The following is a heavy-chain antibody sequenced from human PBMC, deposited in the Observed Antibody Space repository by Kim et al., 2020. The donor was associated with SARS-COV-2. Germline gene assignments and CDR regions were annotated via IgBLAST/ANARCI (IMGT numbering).Heavy chain of an antibody. CDR2: FYQNGNT. J-gene: IGHJ4*02. V-gene: IGHV4-30-2*01. D-gene: IGHD3-22*01. CDR3: ARHYYDSSSSYFDS. CDR1: GGSISSGDNS. Sequence: SETLSLTCAVSGGSISSGDNSWTWIRQPPGKGLEWIGYFYQNGNTYYNPSLWTRVTISVDRSKNQFSLRPTSVTAADTAVYYCARHYYDSSSSYFDSWGRGTLVTVSS.